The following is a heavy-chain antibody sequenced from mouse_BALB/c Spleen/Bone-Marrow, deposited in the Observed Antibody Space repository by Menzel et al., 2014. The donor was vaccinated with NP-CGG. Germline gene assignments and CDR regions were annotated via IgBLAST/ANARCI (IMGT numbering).Heavy chain of an antibody. CDR3: ARSYYGSPYFDY. D-gene: IGHD1-1*01. V-gene: IGHV1-54*01. Sequence: VHLVESGAELVRPGTSVKVSCKASGYAFXNYLIEWVKQRPGQGLEWIGVINPGSGGTNYNEKFKGKATLTADKSSSTAYMQFSSLTSDDSAVYFCARSYYGSPYFDYWGQGTTLTASS. CDR1: GYAFXNYL. CDR2: INPGSGGT. J-gene: IGHJ2*01.